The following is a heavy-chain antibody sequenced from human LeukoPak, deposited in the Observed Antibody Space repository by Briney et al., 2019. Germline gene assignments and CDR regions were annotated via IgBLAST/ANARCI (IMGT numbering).Heavy chain of an antibody. Sequence: GGSLRLSCAASGFSFSTYWMCWVRQAPGQRLEWLANIKQEGSVEQYVDSVKGRFTISRDNAKNSPYLQMNSLRAEDTAVYYCATTSRSITWDYWGQGTLVTVSS. D-gene: IGHD2-2*01. CDR1: GFSFSTYW. V-gene: IGHV3-7*02. J-gene: IGHJ4*02. CDR3: ATTSRSITWDY. CDR2: IKQEGSVE.